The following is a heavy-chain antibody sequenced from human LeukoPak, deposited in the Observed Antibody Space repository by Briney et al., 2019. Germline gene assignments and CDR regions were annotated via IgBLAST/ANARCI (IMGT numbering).Heavy chain of an antibody. Sequence: SETLSLTCAVYGGSFSDYYWSWIRQPPGKGLEWIGEINHSGSTNYNPSLKSRGTISLNTSKNQFSLKLSSVTAAETAAYFCARGNYDLWSGRPSDTFMAVWSQASSVTLSS. J-gene: IGHJ6*02. CDR2: INHSGST. CDR3: ARGNYDLWSGRPSDTFMAV. V-gene: IGHV4-34*01. D-gene: IGHD3-3*01. CDR1: GGSFSDYY.